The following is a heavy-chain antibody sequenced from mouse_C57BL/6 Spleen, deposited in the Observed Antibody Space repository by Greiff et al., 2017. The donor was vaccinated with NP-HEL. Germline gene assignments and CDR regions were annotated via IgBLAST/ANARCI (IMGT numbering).Heavy chain of an antibody. CDR1: GYTFTSYW. CDR3: AREGPFDY. CDR2: IYPSDSET. D-gene: IGHD3-3*01. J-gene: IGHJ2*01. V-gene: IGHV1-61*01. Sequence: VQLQQPGAELVRPGSSVKLSCKASGYTFTSYWMDWVKQRPGQGLEWIGNIYPSDSETHYNQKFKDKATLTVDKSSSTAYMQLSSLTSEDSAVYYCAREGPFDYWGQGTTLTVSS.